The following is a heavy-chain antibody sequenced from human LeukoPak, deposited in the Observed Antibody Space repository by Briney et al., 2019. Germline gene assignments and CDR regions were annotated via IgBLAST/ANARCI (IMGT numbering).Heavy chain of an antibody. J-gene: IGHJ3*01. V-gene: IGHV4-59*08. CDR1: GGSINNYY. CDR3: ARHFYDFNKAFDV. Sequence: SETLPLTCTVSGGSINNYYWSWIRQPPGKGLEWIGYIYYRGNTNYNPSLKSRVTISVDTSKNQFSLKLSSVTAADTAVYYCARHFYDFNKAFDVWGQGTMVTVSS. D-gene: IGHD5/OR15-5a*01. CDR2: IYYRGNT.